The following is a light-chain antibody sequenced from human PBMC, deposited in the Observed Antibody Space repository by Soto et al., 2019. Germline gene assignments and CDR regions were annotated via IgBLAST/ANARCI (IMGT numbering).Light chain of an antibody. CDR2: GSR. CDR3: QSYDNSLSGWKV. J-gene: IGLJ1*01. Sequence: QSVLTQPPSVSGAPGQRVTISCTGSSSNIGGGYDVHWYQQLPGTVPKLLIYGSRNRPSGVPDRFSASKSGTSASLAITGLQAEDEADYYCQSYDNSLSGWKVFGTGTKVTVL. V-gene: IGLV1-40*01. CDR1: SSNIGGGYD.